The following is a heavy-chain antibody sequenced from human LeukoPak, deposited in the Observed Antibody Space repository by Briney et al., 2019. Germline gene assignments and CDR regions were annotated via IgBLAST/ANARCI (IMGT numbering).Heavy chain of an antibody. Sequence: VASVEVSCKASGGTFTSYAISWVRQAPGQGLEWMGGIIPIFGTTNYAQKFQGRVTITADESTSTAYMELSSLRSEDTALYYCAISVVVIAATPHHYWGQGTLVTVSS. J-gene: IGHJ4*02. CDR1: GGTFTSYA. CDR3: AISVVVIAATPHHY. V-gene: IGHV1-69*13. CDR2: IIPIFGTT. D-gene: IGHD2-15*01.